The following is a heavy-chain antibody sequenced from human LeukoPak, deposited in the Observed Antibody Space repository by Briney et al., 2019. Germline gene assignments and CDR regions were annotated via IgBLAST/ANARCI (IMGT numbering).Heavy chain of an antibody. V-gene: IGHV3-23*01. Sequence: SGGSLRLSCAASGFTFSSYAMSWVRQAPGKGLERVSAISGSGGSTYYSDSVKGRFTISRDNSKNTLYLQMNSLRAEDTAVYYCAKAHERYSSSWYVETFDYWGQGTLVTVSS. CDR1: GFTFSSYA. J-gene: IGHJ4*02. CDR3: AKAHERYSSSWYVETFDY. D-gene: IGHD6-13*01. CDR2: ISGSGGST.